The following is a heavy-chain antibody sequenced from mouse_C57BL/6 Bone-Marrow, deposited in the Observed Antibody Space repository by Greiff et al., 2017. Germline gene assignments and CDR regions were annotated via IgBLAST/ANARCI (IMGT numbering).Heavy chain of an antibody. D-gene: IGHD1-1*01. CDR1: GFTFSDFY. V-gene: IGHV7-1*01. CDR3: ARDPITSNYWYFDV. J-gene: IGHJ1*03. CDR2: SRNKANDYTT. Sequence: EVMLVESGGGLVQSGRSLRLSCATSGFTFSDFYMEWVRQAPGKGLEWIAASRNKANDYTTEYSASVKGRFIVSRDTSQSILYLQMNALRAEDTAIYYCARDPITSNYWYFDVCGTGTPGTVSS.